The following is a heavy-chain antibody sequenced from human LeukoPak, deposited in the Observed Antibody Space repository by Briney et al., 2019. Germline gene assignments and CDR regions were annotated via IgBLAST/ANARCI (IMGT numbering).Heavy chain of an antibody. CDR2: IISHGGST. CDR1: GSTFSSYT. D-gene: IGHD1-26*01. Sequence: GGSLRLSCAASGSTFSSYTMHWVRQAPGKGLEYVAAIISHGGSTYYANSVQGRFTISRDNSKNTLYLQMGSLRAEDKAVYYCARVMMGATKSNYNYYVMDVWGQGTTVTVSS. CDR3: ARVMMGATKSNYNYYVMDV. V-gene: IGHV3-64*01. J-gene: IGHJ6*02.